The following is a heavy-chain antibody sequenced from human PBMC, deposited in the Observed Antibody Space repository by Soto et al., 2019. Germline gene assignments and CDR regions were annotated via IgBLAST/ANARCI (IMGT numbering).Heavy chain of an antibody. Sequence: EVQLVESGGGLVKPGGSLRLSCAASGFTFSNAWMSWVRQAPGKGLEWVGRIKSKTDGGTTDYAAPVKGRFTISRDDSNNTLYLQMNSLKTEDTAVYYCTTDLYDFWSGHYYFDYWGQGTLVTVSS. V-gene: IGHV3-15*01. D-gene: IGHD3-3*01. CDR1: GFTFSNAW. CDR3: TTDLYDFWSGHYYFDY. CDR2: IKSKTDGGTT. J-gene: IGHJ4*02.